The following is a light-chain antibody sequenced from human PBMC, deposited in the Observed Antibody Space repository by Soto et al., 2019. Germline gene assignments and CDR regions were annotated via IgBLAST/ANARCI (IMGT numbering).Light chain of an antibody. CDR1: QIIANN. CDR3: QHYNNWPPWT. Sequence: EIVMMQSPATLSVSPGERATLSCRASQIIANNLAWYQQKSGQAPRLLIYGASTRAPGIPARFSGSGSGTEFTLTISSLQSEDFAIYYCQHYNNWPPWTFGQGTKVDIK. CDR2: GAS. J-gene: IGKJ1*01. V-gene: IGKV3-15*01.